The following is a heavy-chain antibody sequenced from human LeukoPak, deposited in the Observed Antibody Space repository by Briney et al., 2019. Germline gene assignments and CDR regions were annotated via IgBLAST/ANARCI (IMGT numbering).Heavy chain of an antibody. J-gene: IGHJ6*04. CDR2: IRSKAYGGTT. CDR3: TRDHPTAAVTYYYYYYGMDV. D-gene: IGHD6-13*01. CDR1: GFTFGDYA. Sequence: GGSLRLSCTASGFTFGDYAMSWVRQAPGKGLEWVGFIRSKAYGGTTEYAASVKGRFTISRDDSKSIAYLQMNSLKAEDTAVYYCTRDHPTAAVTYYYYYYGMDVWGKGTTVTVFS. V-gene: IGHV3-49*04.